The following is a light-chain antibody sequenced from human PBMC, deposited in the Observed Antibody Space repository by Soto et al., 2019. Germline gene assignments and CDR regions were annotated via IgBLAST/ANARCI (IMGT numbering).Light chain of an antibody. CDR2: DAS. Sequence: EIVLTHSPGTLSLSPGERATLSSSASQSVSYYLAWYQQKPGQAPRLLIYDASSRATGVPDRFSGSGSGTDFTLTISRLEPEDFAVYYCQQHGTSPITFGQGTRLE. CDR1: QSVSYY. V-gene: IGKV3-20*01. J-gene: IGKJ5*01. CDR3: QQHGTSPIT.